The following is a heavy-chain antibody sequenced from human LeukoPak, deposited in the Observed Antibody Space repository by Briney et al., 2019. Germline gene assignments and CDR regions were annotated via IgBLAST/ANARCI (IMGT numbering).Heavy chain of an antibody. CDR1: GFTFSSYA. CDR2: ISGSGDSA. Sequence: PGGSLRLSCAASGFTFSSYAMSWVRQAPGKGLEWVSAISGSGDSADYADSVKGRFTISRDNSKNTLYLQMNSLRAEDTAVYSCAKDLVRASCSGGSCYPFDYWGQGTLVTVSS. V-gene: IGHV3-23*01. J-gene: IGHJ4*02. D-gene: IGHD2-15*01. CDR3: AKDLVRASCSGGSCYPFDY.